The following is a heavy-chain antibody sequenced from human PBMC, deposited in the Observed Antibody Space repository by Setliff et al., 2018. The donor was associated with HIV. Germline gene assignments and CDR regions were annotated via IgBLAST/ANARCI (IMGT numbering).Heavy chain of an antibody. D-gene: IGHD6-13*01. CDR2: ISAYNGNT. CDR3: ALTLAAQLVGLN. V-gene: IGHV1-18*01. J-gene: IGHJ4*02. CDR1: GYTFTSYG. Sequence: GASVKVSCKASGYTFTSYGISWVRQAPGQGLEWMGWISAYNGNTNYAQKLQGRVTMTRDTSTSTVYMELRSLRPDDTAVYYCALTLAAQLVGLNWGQGTAVTVSS.